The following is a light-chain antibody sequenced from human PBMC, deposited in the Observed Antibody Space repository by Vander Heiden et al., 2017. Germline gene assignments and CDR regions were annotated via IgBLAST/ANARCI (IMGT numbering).Light chain of an antibody. J-gene: IGLJ1*01. Sequence: QSALTQPRPVSGSPGQSVTISCTGTSSDAGGYKYVSWYQQHPGKAPKLMIYDVSKRPSGVPDRFSGSKSGNTAALTISGLPAEDEADYYCCSYAGSSSVFGTGTKVTVL. CDR1: SSDAGGYKY. V-gene: IGLV2-11*01. CDR3: CSYAGSSSV. CDR2: DVS.